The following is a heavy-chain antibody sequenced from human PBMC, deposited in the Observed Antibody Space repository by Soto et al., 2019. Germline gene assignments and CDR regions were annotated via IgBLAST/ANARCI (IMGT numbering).Heavy chain of an antibody. CDR2: ISRISDFI. D-gene: IGHD3-10*01. Sequence: EVHLVESGGGLVKPGGSLRVSCAASGFIFSDYSMNWVRQAPGKGLEWVSSISRISDFIYYADSVTGRFTISRDNAKNSLYRQMSSLRAEDTAIYYCARAGFGEFPYYYYYAVDVWGQGTPVTVSS. J-gene: IGHJ6*02. V-gene: IGHV3-21*01. CDR3: ARAGFGEFPYYYYYAVDV. CDR1: GFIFSDYS.